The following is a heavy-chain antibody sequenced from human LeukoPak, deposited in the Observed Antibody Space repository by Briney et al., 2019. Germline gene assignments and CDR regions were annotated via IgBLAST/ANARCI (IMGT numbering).Heavy chain of an antibody. CDR2: ISSSSSYI. D-gene: IGHD2-15*01. CDR3: ARGTYCSGGSCLDY. V-gene: IGHV3-21*01. CDR1: GFTFSCYS. Sequence: GGSLRLSCAASGFTFSCYSMNWVRQAPGKGLEWVSSISSSSSYIYYADSVKGRFTIPRDNAKNSLYLQMNSLRAEDTAVYYCARGTYCSGGSCLDYWGQGTLVTVSS. J-gene: IGHJ4*02.